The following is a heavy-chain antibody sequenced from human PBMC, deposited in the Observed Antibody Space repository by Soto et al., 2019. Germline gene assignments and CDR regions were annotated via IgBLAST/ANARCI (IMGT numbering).Heavy chain of an antibody. Sequence: GGSLRLSCAASGFTFSSYGMHWVRQAPGKGLEWVAVISYDGSNKYYADSVKGRFTISRDNSKNKLYLQMNSLRAEDTAVYYCANIDYGGNYYGMDVWGQGTTVTVSS. V-gene: IGHV3-30*18. CDR3: ANIDYGGNYYGMDV. J-gene: IGHJ6*02. CDR1: GFTFSSYG. CDR2: ISYDGSNK. D-gene: IGHD4-17*01.